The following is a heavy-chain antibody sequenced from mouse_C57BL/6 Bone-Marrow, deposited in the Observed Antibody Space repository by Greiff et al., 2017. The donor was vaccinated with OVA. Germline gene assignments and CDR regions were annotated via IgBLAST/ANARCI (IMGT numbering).Heavy chain of an antibody. CDR1: GFTFSDFY. V-gene: IGHV7-1*01. CDR2: SRNKANDYTT. Sequence: EVMLVESGGGLVQSGRSLRLSCATSGFTFSDFYMEWVRQAPGKGLEWIAASRNKANDYTTEYSASVKGRFIVSRDTSQSILYLQMNALGAEDNDIYYCARDGGDLSYFDYWGQGTTLTVSS. D-gene: IGHD2-13*01. CDR3: ARDGGDLSYFDY. J-gene: IGHJ2*01.